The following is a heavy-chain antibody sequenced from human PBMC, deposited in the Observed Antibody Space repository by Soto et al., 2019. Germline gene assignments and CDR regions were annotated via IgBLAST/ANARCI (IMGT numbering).Heavy chain of an antibody. J-gene: IGHJ4*02. CDR1: GGSFSGYY. Sequence: SETLSLTCAVYGGSFSGYYWSWIRQPPGKWLEWIGEINHSGSTNYNPSLKSRVTISVDTSKNQFSLKLSSVTAADTAVYYCARGQGIQLWGRRXLVTVYS. D-gene: IGHD5-18*01. CDR3: ARGQGIQL. CDR2: INHSGST. V-gene: IGHV4-34*01.